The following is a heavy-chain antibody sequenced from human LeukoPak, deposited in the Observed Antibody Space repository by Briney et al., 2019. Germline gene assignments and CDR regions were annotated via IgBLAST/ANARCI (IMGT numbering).Heavy chain of an antibody. Sequence: SSETLSLTCTVSGGSISSGGYYWSWIRQHPGKGLEWIGYIYYSGSTYYNPSLKSRVTISVDTSKNQFSLKLSSVTAADTAVYYCAREPLRAESRWFDPWGQGILVTVSS. CDR3: AREPLRAESRWFDP. D-gene: IGHD1-26*01. V-gene: IGHV4-31*03. CDR2: IYYSGST. CDR1: GGSISSGGYY. J-gene: IGHJ5*02.